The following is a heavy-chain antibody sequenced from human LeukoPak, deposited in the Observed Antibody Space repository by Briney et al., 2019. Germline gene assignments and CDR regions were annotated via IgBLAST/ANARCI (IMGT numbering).Heavy chain of an antibody. CDR3: ARSQEGYFDSWSGYHYYYYMDV. CDR2: TFTTGST. Sequence: PSETLSLTCTVSGGSISSYYWSWLRQPAGKGLEWIGRTFTTGSTKYNPSLRSRVTMSLDTSKNQFSLRLSSVTAADTAVYYCARSQEGYFDSWSGYHYYYYMDVWGKGTTVTVSS. J-gene: IGHJ6*03. CDR1: GGSISSYY. V-gene: IGHV4-4*07. D-gene: IGHD3-3*01.